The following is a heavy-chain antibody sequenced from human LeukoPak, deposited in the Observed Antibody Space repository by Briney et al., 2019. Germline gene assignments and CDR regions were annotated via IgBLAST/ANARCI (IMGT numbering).Heavy chain of an antibody. V-gene: IGHV4-39*01. Sequence: SETLSLTCTVSGGSISSGSYYWGWIRQPPGKGLEWIGSIYYSGSTYYNPSLKGRVTISLDTSKNQFSLTLSSVTAADTAVYYCVRQSEVGATDPWGQGTLVTVSS. CDR2: IYYSGST. J-gene: IGHJ5*02. D-gene: IGHD1-26*01. CDR1: GGSISSGSYY. CDR3: VRQSEVGATDP.